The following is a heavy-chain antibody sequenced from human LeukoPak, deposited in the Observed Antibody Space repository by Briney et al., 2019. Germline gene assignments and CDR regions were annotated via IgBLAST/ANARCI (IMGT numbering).Heavy chain of an antibody. J-gene: IGHJ5*02. Sequence: GGSLRLSCAASGFTFSSYALHWVRQAPGKGLEWVAVISYDGSNKYYADSVKGRFTISRENSKNTLYLQMNSLRAEDTAVYYCARSDIVVVVAAMDPWGQGTLVTVSS. CDR1: GFTFSSYA. CDR2: ISYDGSNK. V-gene: IGHV3-30*04. D-gene: IGHD2-15*01. CDR3: ARSDIVVVVAAMDP.